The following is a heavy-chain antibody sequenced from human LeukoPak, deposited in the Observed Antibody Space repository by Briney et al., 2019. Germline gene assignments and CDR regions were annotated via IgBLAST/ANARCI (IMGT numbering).Heavy chain of an antibody. D-gene: IGHD4-17*01. Sequence: GGSLRLSCAASGFTFSSYGMNWVRQAPGKGLEWVSAFSGSGGSTYYADSVKGRFTISRDNSKNTLYLQLNSLRAEDTAVYFCARRKNDYGDFDFWGQGTLVTVSS. V-gene: IGHV3-23*01. CDR3: ARRKNDYGDFDF. J-gene: IGHJ4*02. CDR1: GFTFSSYG. CDR2: FSGSGGST.